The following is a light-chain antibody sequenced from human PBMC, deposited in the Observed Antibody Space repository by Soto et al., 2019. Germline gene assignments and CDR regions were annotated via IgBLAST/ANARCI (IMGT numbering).Light chain of an antibody. CDR2: GAS. Sequence: EIVMTQSPGTLSLSPGERATLSCRASQTLSRNYLAWYQQKPGQAPRLLIYGASTRATGIPARFSGSGSGTEFTLAISSLQSEDFAVYYCQQYDDWPRTFGQGTKLEIK. V-gene: IGKV3-15*01. J-gene: IGKJ1*01. CDR3: QQYDDWPRT. CDR1: QTLSRN.